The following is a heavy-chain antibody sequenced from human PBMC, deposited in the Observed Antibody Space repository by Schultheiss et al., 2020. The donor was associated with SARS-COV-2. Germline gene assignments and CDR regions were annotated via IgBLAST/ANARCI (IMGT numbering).Heavy chain of an antibody. D-gene: IGHD6-6*01. CDR3: ARGPAARLPFVGY. Sequence: SETLSLTCTVSGYSISSGYYWGWIRQPPGKGLEWIGSIYYSGSTNYNPSLKSRVTISVDTSKNQFSLKLSSVTAADTAVYYCARGPAARLPFVGYWGQGTLVTVSS. CDR2: IYYSGST. CDR1: GYSISSGYY. J-gene: IGHJ4*02. V-gene: IGHV4-38-2*02.